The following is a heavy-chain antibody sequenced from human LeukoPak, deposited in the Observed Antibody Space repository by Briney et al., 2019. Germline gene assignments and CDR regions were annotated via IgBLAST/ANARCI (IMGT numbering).Heavy chain of an antibody. J-gene: IGHJ5*01. CDR1: GGTSSSDW. Sequence: GGSLRLSCAASGGTSSSDWMHWVRQAPGQGLVWVSRINSDGSSRSYADSVKGRFTISRDNAKNTLYLEMNSLRAEDTAVYYCARVATTMVRNALDSWGQGTLVTVSS. CDR2: INSDGSSR. CDR3: ARVATTMVRNALDS. D-gene: IGHD3-10*01. V-gene: IGHV3-74*01.